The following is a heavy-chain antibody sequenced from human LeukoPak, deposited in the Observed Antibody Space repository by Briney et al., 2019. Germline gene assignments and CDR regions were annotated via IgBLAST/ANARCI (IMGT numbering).Heavy chain of an antibody. J-gene: IGHJ5*02. CDR1: GYSISSGYY. V-gene: IGHV4-38-2*01. Sequence: SETLSLTCAVSGYSISSGYYWGWIRQPPGKGLERIGSIYHSGSTYYNPSLKSRVTISVDTSKNQFSLKLSSVTAADTAVYYCARRYQLLFSAWFDPWGQGTLVTVSS. CDR3: ARRYQLLFSAWFDP. CDR2: IYHSGST. D-gene: IGHD2-2*01.